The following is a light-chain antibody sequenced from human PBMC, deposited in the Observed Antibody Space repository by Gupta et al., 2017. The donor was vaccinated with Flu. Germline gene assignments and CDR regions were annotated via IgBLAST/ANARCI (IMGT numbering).Light chain of an antibody. CDR3: QQNNNWPPIT. V-gene: IGKV3D-15*01. CDR2: GAT. Sequence: EIVMTQSPPSLSVSPGERATLSCRASPSVSSNLAWYQQKPGQAPRLLIYGATTSATGIPARFRGSGCGTEFTLTISSRQLEDFAVYYCQQNNNWPPITFGQGTQLEIK. J-gene: IGKJ5*01. CDR1: PSVSSN.